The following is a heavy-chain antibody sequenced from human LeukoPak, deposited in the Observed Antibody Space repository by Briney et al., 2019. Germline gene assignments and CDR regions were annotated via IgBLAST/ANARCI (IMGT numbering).Heavy chain of an antibody. V-gene: IGHV3-33*06. CDR1: GFTFSSYG. J-gene: IGHJ4*02. Sequence: GRSLRLSCAASGFTFSSYGMHWVRQAPGKGLEWVAVIWYDGSNKYYADSVKGRFTISRDNSKNTLYLQMNSLRAEDTAVYYCAKPQDYYDSSGYPRFDYWGQGTLVTISS. CDR3: AKPQDYYDSSGYPRFDY. D-gene: IGHD3-22*01. CDR2: IWYDGSNK.